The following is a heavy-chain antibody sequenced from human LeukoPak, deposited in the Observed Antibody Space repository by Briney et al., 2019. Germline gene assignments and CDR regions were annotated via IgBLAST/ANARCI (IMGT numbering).Heavy chain of an antibody. J-gene: IGHJ3*02. CDR2: IIPIFGTA. CDR3: ARDFGDSSGQPVGDAFDI. CDR1: GGTFSSYA. V-gene: IGHV1-69*13. D-gene: IGHD6-19*01. Sequence: SVKVSCKASGGTFSSYAISWVRQAPGQGLEWMGGIIPIFGTANYAQKFQGRVTITADESTSTAYMELSSLRSEDTAVYYCARDFGDSSGQPVGDAFDIWGRGTMVTVSS.